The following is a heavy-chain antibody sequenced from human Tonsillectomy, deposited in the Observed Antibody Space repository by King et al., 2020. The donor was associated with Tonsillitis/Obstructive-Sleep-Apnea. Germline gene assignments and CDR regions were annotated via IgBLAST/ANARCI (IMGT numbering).Heavy chain of an antibody. CDR3: ATSSIAVRPYYFDY. Sequence: VQLVESGAEVKKPGESLKISCKGSGYSFSTYWIGWVRQMPGKGLEWMGILNPGDSNTRYSPSFQGQVTISADKSISTAYLQWSSLKASDTAMYYCATSSIAVRPYYFDYWGLGTLVTVSS. J-gene: IGHJ4*02. CDR2: LNPGDSNT. D-gene: IGHD6-6*01. CDR1: GYSFSTYW. V-gene: IGHV5-51*01.